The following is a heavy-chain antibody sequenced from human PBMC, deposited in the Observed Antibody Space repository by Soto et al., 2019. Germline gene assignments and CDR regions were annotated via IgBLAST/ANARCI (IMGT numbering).Heavy chain of an antibody. CDR3: DVAGENFDY. CDR1: GGSFNSFY. V-gene: IGHV4-34*01. D-gene: IGHD6-19*01. CDR2: INHSGST. J-gene: IGHJ4*02. Sequence: QVQLQQWGAGLLKPSETLPLTCAVYGGSFNSFYWGWIRQSPGKGLEWIGEINHSGSTNYNPSFKSRVTVSADTSKKQFSLNLSSVTAADTAVYYCDVAGENFDYWGQGALVTVSS.